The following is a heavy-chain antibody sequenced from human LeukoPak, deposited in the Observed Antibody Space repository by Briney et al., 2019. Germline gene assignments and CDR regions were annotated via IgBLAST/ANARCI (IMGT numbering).Heavy chain of an antibody. V-gene: IGHV3-74*01. J-gene: IGHJ5*02. CDR2: ISADGSVT. D-gene: IGHD2-15*01. CDR1: GFTFSRYW. CDR3: ATAGGDGSRMGFDP. Sequence: PGGSLRLSCADSGFTFSRYWMHWVRQTPGKGLVWVSCISADGSVTRYADSVKGRFTISRDNTKSTLYLQMHSLRAEDTAVYYCATAGGDGSRMGFDPWGQEALVTVSS.